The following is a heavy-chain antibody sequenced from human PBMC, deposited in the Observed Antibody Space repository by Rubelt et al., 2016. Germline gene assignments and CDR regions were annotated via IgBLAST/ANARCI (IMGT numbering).Heavy chain of an antibody. J-gene: IGHJ4*02. D-gene: IGHD3-22*01. CDR3: ASAQQYYDSSGYLYSSIYFDY. CDR1: GFTFSSYE. Sequence: EVQLVESGGGLVQPGGSLRLSCAASGFTFSSYEMNWVRQAPGKGLEWVSYISSSGSTIYYADSVKGRFTISRDNAKNSLYLQMNSLRAEDTAAYYCASAQQYYDSSGYLYSSIYFDYWGQGTLVTVSS. V-gene: IGHV3-48*03. CDR2: ISSSGSTI.